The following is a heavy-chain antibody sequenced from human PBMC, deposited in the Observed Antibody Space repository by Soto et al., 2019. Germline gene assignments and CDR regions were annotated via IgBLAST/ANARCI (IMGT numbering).Heavy chain of an antibody. D-gene: IGHD1-1*01. Sequence: ASVKVSCKASGCTFSSYTITWVRQAPGQGLEWMAWISAHNGNTNYAQKLQGRVTVTRDTSTSTAYMELRSLRSDDTAVYYCARGRYGDYWGQGALVTVSS. V-gene: IGHV1-18*01. CDR3: ARGRYGDY. J-gene: IGHJ4*02. CDR2: ISAHNGNT. CDR1: GCTFSSYT.